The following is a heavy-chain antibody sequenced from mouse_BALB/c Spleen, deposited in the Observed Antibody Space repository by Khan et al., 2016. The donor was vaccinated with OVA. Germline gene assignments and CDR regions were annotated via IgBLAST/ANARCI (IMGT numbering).Heavy chain of an antibody. CDR3: IRDGAYHRNDGWFAY. D-gene: IGHD2-14*01. J-gene: IGHJ3*01. V-gene: IGHV1-4*01. Sequence: VQLLESGAELARPGASVKMSCKASGYTFTSYTIHWIKERPGQGLEWIGYINPSNGYTNYNQKFKDKATLTKDKSSTTAYLQLSSLTSDDSAVYNCIRDGAYHRNDGWFAYWGQGTLVTVSA. CDR2: INPSNGYT. CDR1: GYTFTSYT.